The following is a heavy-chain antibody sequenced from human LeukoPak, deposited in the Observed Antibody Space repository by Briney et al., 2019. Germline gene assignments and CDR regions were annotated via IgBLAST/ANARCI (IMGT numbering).Heavy chain of an antibody. CDR2: INAGNGNT. V-gene: IGHV1-3*01. Sequence: WASVKVSCKASGYTFTSYAMHWVRQAPGQRLEWMGWINAGNGNTKYSQKFQGRVTITGDTSASTAYMELNSLRSDDTAVYYCARGTRGIAAAGTWFDPWGQGTLVTVSS. J-gene: IGHJ5*02. CDR3: ARGTRGIAAAGTWFDP. D-gene: IGHD6-13*01. CDR1: GYTFTSYA.